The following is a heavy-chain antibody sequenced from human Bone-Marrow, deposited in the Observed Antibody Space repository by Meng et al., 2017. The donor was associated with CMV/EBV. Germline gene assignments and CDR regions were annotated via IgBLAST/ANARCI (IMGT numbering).Heavy chain of an antibody. J-gene: IGHJ6*02. V-gene: IGHV1-58*01. CDR1: GFTFTSSA. D-gene: IGHD2-2*01. CDR2: IVVGSGNT. CDR3: AAGWDIVVVPADYYYYYGMDV. Sequence: SVKVSCKASGFTFTSSAVQWVRQARGQRFEWIGWIVVGSGNTNYAQKFQERVTITRDMSTSTAYMELSSLRSEDTAVYYCAAGWDIVVVPADYYYYYGMDVWGQGTTVTVSS.